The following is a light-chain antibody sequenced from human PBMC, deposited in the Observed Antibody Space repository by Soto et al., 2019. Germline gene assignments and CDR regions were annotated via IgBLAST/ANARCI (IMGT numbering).Light chain of an antibody. CDR3: LQYYNFSWT. V-gene: IGKV1-6*01. J-gene: IGKJ1*01. CDR1: QDIRND. Sequence: ASQMTQSPSSLSASVGDRVTITCRASQDIRNDLAWYQQKPGQAPHLLIFAAFNLQSGVPSRFSGGGSGTHFTLTISSLQPDDFATYYCLQYYNFSWTFGQGTKVDIK. CDR2: AAF.